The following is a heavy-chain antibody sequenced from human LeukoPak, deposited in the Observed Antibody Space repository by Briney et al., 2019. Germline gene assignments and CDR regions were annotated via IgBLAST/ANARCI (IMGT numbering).Heavy chain of an antibody. CDR3: ARDPYSSSRLDY. V-gene: IGHV3-21*01. CDR2: ISSSSSYI. D-gene: IGHD6-13*01. Sequence: PGGSLRLSCAASGFTFSSYSMNWVRQAPGKGLEWVSSISSSSSYIYYADSVKGRFTISRDNSKNTLYLQMNSLRAEDTAVYYCARDPYSSSRLDYWGQGTLVTVSS. J-gene: IGHJ4*02. CDR1: GFTFSSYS.